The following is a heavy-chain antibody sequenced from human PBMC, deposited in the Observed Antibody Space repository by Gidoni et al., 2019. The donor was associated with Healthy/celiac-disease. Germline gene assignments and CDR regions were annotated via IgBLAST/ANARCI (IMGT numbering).Heavy chain of an antibody. CDR2: ISWNSGSI. D-gene: IGHD6-19*01. J-gene: IGHJ4*02. Sequence: VQLVDSGRGLVQPGRSLRLSFASSVFTFDDYAMHWVRQAPGKGLEWVSGISWNSGSIGYADAVKGRFTISRDNAKNSLYLQMNSLRAEDTALYYCASGKRQWLVGFFGYWGQGTLVTVSS. CDR3: ASGKRQWLVGFFGY. V-gene: IGHV3-9*01. CDR1: VFTFDDYA.